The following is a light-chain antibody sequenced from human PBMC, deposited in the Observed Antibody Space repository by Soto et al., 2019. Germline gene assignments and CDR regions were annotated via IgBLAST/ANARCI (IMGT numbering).Light chain of an antibody. CDR3: QQYYSYPLT. CDR1: QGISSY. Sequence: AILVTQSPSSFSASTGDRVTITCRASQGISSYLDWYQQKPGKAPKLLIYAASTLQSGVPSRFSGSGSGTDFTLTISCLQSEDFATYYCQQYYSYPLTFGGGTKVDIK. CDR2: AAS. V-gene: IGKV1-8*01. J-gene: IGKJ4*01.